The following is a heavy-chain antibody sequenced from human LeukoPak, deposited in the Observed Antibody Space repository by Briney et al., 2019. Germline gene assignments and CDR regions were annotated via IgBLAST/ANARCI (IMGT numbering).Heavy chain of an antibody. D-gene: IGHD3-22*01. Sequence: SGPTLVNPTQTLTLTCTLSDFSLTSSGVAVGWIRQPPGKALEWLAIFYGDDDKRYSPSLKSRLTIAKDTSKKQMVLTMTNMDPVDTATYYCATSGYYYYNAFDIWGQGTMVTVSS. CDR3: ATSGYYYYNAFDI. J-gene: IGHJ3*02. V-gene: IGHV2-5*02. CDR1: DFSLTSSGVA. CDR2: FYGDDDK.